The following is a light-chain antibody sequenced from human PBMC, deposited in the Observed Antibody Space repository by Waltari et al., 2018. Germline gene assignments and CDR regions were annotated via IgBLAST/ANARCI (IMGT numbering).Light chain of an antibody. CDR3: QKYDSAPPFT. CDR2: AAS. CDR1: QGISNS. J-gene: IGKJ3*01. V-gene: IGKV1-27*01. Sequence: DIQMTQSPSSLSASVGDRVTITCRASQGISNSLAWSQQKPGKVPKLLIYAASTLRSGVPSRFSGSGSGTDFTLTISSLQPEDVATYYCQKYDSAPPFTFGPGTKVDLK.